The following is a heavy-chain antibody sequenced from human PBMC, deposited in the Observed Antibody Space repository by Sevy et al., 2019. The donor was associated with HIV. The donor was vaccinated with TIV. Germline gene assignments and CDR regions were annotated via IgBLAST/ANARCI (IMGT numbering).Heavy chain of an antibody. CDR1: GFPFSNYA. CDR2: LIGDGSRT. J-gene: IGHJ6*02. CDR3: AKHRVESDLSGGGVKSGLDV. Sequence: GGSLRLSCAASGFPFSNYAMSWVRQAPGKGLEWVSTLIGDGSRTYYADSVTGRSIISRDNTWNNRYLQMYSLRAEDTAIYYCAKHRVESDLSGGGVKSGLDVCGRGTTVTVSS. D-gene: IGHD2-8*02. V-gene: IGHV3-23*01.